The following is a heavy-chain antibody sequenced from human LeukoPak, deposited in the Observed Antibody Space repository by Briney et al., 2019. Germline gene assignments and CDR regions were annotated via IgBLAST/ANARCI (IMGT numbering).Heavy chain of an antibody. V-gene: IGHV3-48*01. CDR1: GFIFSSYS. Sequence: GGSLRLSCAASGFIFSSYSMKWVRQAPGKGLEWVSYISSSSTTIYYADSVKGRFTISRDNSKNTLYLQMNSLRAEDTAVYYCAKSSPPPLRYWGQGTLVTVSS. CDR3: AKSSPPPLRY. CDR2: ISSSSTTI. J-gene: IGHJ4*02.